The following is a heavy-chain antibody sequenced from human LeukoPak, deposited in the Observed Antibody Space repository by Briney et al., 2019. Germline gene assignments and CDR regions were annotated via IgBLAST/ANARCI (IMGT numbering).Heavy chain of an antibody. CDR3: ARDHQKGYSDSRGYYSN. CDR2: IKQDGSEK. CDR1: GFTFSTYW. Sequence: GGSLRLSCAASGFTFSTYWMSWVRQAPGKGLEWVANIKQDGSEKYYVDSVKGRFTISRDNAKNSLYLQMNSLRAEDTAVYYCARDHQKGYSDSRGYYSNWGQGTLVTVSS. J-gene: IGHJ4*02. V-gene: IGHV3-7*01. D-gene: IGHD3-22*01.